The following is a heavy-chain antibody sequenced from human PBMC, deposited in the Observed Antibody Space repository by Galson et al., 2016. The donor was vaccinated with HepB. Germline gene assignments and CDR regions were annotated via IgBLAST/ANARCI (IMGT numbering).Heavy chain of an antibody. V-gene: IGHV3-23*01. CDR1: GFNFGGYD. Sequence: SLRLSCAASGFNFGGYDMGWVRQAPGKGLECVSLISATSDNILYADSVRGRFTISRDNSKNTLYLQMNSLRAEDTAVYYCAKYIVGGTRQFDYWGQGTLVTVPS. J-gene: IGHJ4*02. CDR2: ISATSDNI. CDR3: AKYIVGGTRQFDY. D-gene: IGHD1-26*01.